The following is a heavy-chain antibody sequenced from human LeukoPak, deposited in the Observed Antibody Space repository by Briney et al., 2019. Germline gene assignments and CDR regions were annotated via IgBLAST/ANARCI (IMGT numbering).Heavy chain of an antibody. V-gene: IGHV3-30*18. D-gene: IGHD3-22*01. CDR1: GFTFSSYG. CDR3: AKDLAYYDSSGYFAFDI. J-gene: IGHJ3*02. CDR2: ISYDGSNK. Sequence: GRSLRLSCAASGFTFSSYGMHWVRQAPGKGLEGGAVISYDGSNKYYADSVKGRFTISRDNSKNTLYLQMNSLRAEDTAVYYCAKDLAYYDSSGYFAFDIWGQGTMVTVSS.